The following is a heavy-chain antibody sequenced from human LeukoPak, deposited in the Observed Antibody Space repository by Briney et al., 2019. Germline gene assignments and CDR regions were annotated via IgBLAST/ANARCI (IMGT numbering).Heavy chain of an antibody. V-gene: IGHV4-30-2*01. CDR1: GGSISSGGYS. Sequence: SQTLSLTCAVSGGSISSGGYSWSWIRQPPGKGLEWIGYIYHSGSTYYNPSLKSRVTISVDRSKNQFSLKLSSVTAADTAVYYCARQYLGYDILTGYYPNWFDPWGQGTLVTVSS. J-gene: IGHJ5*02. CDR2: IYHSGST. CDR3: ARQYLGYDILTGYYPNWFDP. D-gene: IGHD3-9*01.